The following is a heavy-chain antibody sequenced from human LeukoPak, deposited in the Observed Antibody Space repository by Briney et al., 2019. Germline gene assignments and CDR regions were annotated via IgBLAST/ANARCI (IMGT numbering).Heavy chain of an antibody. Sequence: PAGSLRLSCAASGFTFNTYEMNWVRQAPGQGLGWVSYISSGGSSIYYADSVKGRCTISRDNAKNSLYLQMNSLRAEDTAVYYCARRQIYYYGMDVWGQGTTVTVSS. CDR1: GFTFNTYE. J-gene: IGHJ6*02. CDR2: ISSGGSSI. CDR3: ARRQIYYYGMDV. V-gene: IGHV3-48*03.